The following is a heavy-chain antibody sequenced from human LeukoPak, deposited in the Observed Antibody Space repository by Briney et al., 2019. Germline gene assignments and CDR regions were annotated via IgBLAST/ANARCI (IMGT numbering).Heavy chain of an antibody. J-gene: IGHJ4*02. V-gene: IGHV3-30-3*01. CDR1: GFTFSSYA. CDR2: ISYDGSNK. Sequence: GRSPRLSCAASGFTFSSYAMHWVRQAPGKGLEWVAVISYDGSNKYYADSVRGRFTISRDNSKNTLYLQMNSLRAEDTAVYYCARVDLVMVRGVIIEYYFDYWGQGTLVTVSS. D-gene: IGHD3-10*01. CDR3: ARVDLVMVRGVIIEYYFDY.